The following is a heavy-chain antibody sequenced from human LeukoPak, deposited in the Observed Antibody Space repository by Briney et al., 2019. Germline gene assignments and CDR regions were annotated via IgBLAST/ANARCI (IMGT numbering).Heavy chain of an antibody. Sequence: GASVKVSCKASGYTFTGYYIHWVRQAPGQGLEWMAWMNPNNGDTHYAQKFQGRVTVTRDTSISTAYMDLSSLRFDDTAVYYCARWVASPSTGWFDPWGQGTLITVSS. V-gene: IGHV1-2*02. J-gene: IGHJ5*02. CDR3: ARWVASPSTGWFDP. D-gene: IGHD6-19*01. CDR2: MNPNNGDT. CDR1: GYTFTGYY.